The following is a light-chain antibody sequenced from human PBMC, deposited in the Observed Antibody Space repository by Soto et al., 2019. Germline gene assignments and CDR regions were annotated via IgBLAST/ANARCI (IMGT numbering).Light chain of an antibody. CDR2: GAL. Sequence: EIVLTQSPGTLSLSPGERTTVSCRASQSVSSTYLAWYQQKPGQAPRLLIYGALSRATGIPDRFSGSGSGTDYNLPITRLEPEDFAVYYCQNYGSSPYTFGQGTKPEIK. J-gene: IGKJ2*01. V-gene: IGKV3-20*01. CDR3: QNYGSSPYT. CDR1: QSVSSTY.